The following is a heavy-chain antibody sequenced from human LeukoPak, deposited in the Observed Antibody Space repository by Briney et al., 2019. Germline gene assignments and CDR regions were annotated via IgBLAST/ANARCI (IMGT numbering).Heavy chain of an antibody. D-gene: IGHD1-26*01. CDR1: GFTFDDYA. CDR2: ISWNSGSI. Sequence: GGSLILSCAASGFTFDDYAMHWVRQAPGKGLEWVSGISWNSGSIGYADSVKGRFTISRDNAKNSLYLQMNSLRAEDTALYYCAKDMSGSYWGYFDYWGQGTLVTVSS. V-gene: IGHV3-9*01. J-gene: IGHJ4*02. CDR3: AKDMSGSYWGYFDY.